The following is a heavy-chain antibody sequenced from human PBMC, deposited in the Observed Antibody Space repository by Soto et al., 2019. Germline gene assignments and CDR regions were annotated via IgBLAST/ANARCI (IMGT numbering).Heavy chain of an antibody. V-gene: IGHV6-1*01. D-gene: IGHD6-13*01. CDR3: ARGVAAAGTFYYYYMDV. CDR1: GDSVSSNSAP. J-gene: IGHJ6*03. Sequence: SQTLSLTCAISGDSVSSNSAPWNWIRQSPSRGLEWLGRTYYRSKWYNDYAVSVKSRITINPDTSKNQFSLQLNSVTPEDTAVYYCARGVAAAGTFYYYYMDVWGKGTTVTVSS. CDR2: TYYRSKWYN.